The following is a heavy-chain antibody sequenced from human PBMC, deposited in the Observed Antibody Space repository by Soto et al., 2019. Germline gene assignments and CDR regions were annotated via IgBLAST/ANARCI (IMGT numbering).Heavy chain of an antibody. CDR1: GGTFSSYA. Sequence: SVKVSCKASGGTFSSYAISWVRQAPGQGLEWMGGIIPIFGTANYAQRFQGRVTITADESTSTAYMELSSLRSEDTAVYYCATGKRSSGYYNYYFDSWCQGTLVTVSS. J-gene: IGHJ4*02. CDR3: ATGKRSSGYYNYYFDS. CDR2: IIPIFGTA. D-gene: IGHD3-22*01. V-gene: IGHV1-69*13.